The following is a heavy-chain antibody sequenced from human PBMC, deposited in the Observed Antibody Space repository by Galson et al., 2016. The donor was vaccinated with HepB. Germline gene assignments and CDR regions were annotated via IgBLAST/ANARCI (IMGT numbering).Heavy chain of an antibody. CDR2: IDGSGNT. CDR1: GDSITSNSFS. CDR3: ARNVLRFFGWSKHFDY. J-gene: IGHJ4*02. V-gene: IGHV4-39*01. D-gene: IGHD3-9*01. Sequence: SETLSLTCTVTGDSITSNSFSWGWIRQSPGKGLEWIGNIDGSGNTYYNPSLKTRVTISVDTSKTQFSLRLTSVTAADTAVYYCARNVLRFFGWSKHFDYWGQGTRVTVSP.